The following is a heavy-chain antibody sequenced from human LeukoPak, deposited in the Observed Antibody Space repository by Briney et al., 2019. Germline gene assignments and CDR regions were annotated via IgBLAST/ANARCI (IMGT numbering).Heavy chain of an antibody. J-gene: IGHJ4*02. CDR1: AFTFSNYV. CDR3: ARDFSPVDY. D-gene: IGHD2/OR15-2a*01. V-gene: IGHV3-21*01. Sequence: GGSLRLSCSASAFTFSNYVMHWVRQAPGKGLEWVSSISSSSSYIYYADSVKGRFTISRDNAKNSLYLQMNSLRAEDTAVYYCARDFSPVDYWGQGTLVTVSS. CDR2: ISSSSSYI.